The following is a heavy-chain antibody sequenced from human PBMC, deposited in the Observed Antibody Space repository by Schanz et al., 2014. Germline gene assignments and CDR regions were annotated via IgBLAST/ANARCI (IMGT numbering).Heavy chain of an antibody. J-gene: IGHJ4*02. V-gene: IGHV4-4*08. CDR2: MYNIGIT. CDR3: ARGWEVKVFDY. Sequence: QVQLQESGPGLVQPSETLSLTCTVSGGSIRRYYWSWIRQPPGKGLEWIASMYNIGITYYNPSLKSRVTISVDPSKTQFPWGVISVTAADTAVYYCARGWEVKVFDYWGQGTLITVSS. D-gene: IGHD1-26*01. CDR1: GGSIRRYY.